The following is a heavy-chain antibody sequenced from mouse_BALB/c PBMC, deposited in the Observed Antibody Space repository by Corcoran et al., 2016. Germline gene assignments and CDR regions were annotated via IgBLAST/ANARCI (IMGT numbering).Heavy chain of an antibody. CDR1: GYSFTDYI. D-gene: IGHD2-14*01. V-gene: IGHV1-39*01. J-gene: IGHJ3*01. Sequence: EIQLQQTGPELVKPGASVKISCKASGYSFTDYIMLWVKQSHGKSLEWIGNINPYYGSTSYNLKFKGKATLTVDKSSSTAYMQLNSLTSEDSAVYYCARNYRYDGWFAYWGQGTLVTVSA. CDR3: ARNYRYDGWFAY. CDR2: INPYYGST.